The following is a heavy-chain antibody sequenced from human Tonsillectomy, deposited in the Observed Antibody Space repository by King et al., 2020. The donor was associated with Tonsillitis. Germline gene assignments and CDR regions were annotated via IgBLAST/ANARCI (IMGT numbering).Heavy chain of an antibody. Sequence: VQLVESGGGLVKPGGSLRLSCAASGFIFSDYYMSWIRQAPGKGLEWVSSISGSGSAIYYADSVKGRFTISRDTAKTSLYLQMNSLRFEDTAVYYCARTTDIVATIGENWGQGTLVTVSS. CDR2: ISGSGSAI. V-gene: IGHV3-11*01. CDR3: ARTTDIVATIGEN. D-gene: IGHD5-12*01. J-gene: IGHJ4*02. CDR1: GFIFSDYY.